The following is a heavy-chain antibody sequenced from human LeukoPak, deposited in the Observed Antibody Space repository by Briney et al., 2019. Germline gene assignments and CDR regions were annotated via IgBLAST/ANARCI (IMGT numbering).Heavy chain of an antibody. J-gene: IGHJ6*03. Sequence: GSLRLSCAASGFTFSDYYMSWIRQAPGKGLEWVSYIISSGSTIYYADSVKGRFTISKDNAKDSLYLQMNSMRAEDTAVYYCARDDILTCYPYYYYYYMDVWGKGTTVTVSS. D-gene: IGHD3-9*01. V-gene: IGHV3-11*01. CDR1: GFTFSDYY. CDR2: IISSGSTI. CDR3: ARDDILTCYPYYYYYYMDV.